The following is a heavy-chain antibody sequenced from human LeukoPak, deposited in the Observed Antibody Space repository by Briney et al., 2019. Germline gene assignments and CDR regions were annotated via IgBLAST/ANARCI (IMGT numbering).Heavy chain of an antibody. CDR2: IFYTGST. CDR3: ARFGYGSGSYPGRDAFDI. CDR1: GGSISSSSYY. V-gene: IGHV4-39*01. D-gene: IGHD3-10*01. Sequence: SETLSLTCTVSGGSISSSSYYWGWIRQPPGKGLEWIGSIFYTGSTYYNPSLKSRVTISVDTSKNQFSLKLSSVTAADTAVYYCARFGYGSGSYPGRDAFDIWGQGTMVTVSS. J-gene: IGHJ3*02.